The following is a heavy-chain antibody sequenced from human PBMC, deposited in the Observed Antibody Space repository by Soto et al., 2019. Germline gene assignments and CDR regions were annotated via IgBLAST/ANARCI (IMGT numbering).Heavy chain of an antibody. CDR2: ISWNSGSI. Sequence: GGSLRLSCAASGFTFDDYAMHWVRQTPGKGLEWVSGISWNSGSIGYADSVRGRFTISRDNAKNSLYLQMNSLRAEDTALYYCAKDFYYGSGTSHIGYFDDWGQGTLVTVSS. D-gene: IGHD3-10*01. V-gene: IGHV3-9*01. CDR1: GFTFDDYA. J-gene: IGHJ4*02. CDR3: AKDFYYGSGTSHIGYFDD.